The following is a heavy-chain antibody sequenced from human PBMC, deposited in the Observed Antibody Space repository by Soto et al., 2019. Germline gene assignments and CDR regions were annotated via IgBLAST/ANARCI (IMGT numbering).Heavy chain of an antibody. V-gene: IGHV3-33*01. CDR3: AREADFASSGYVLDY. CDR1: GFTFSSYG. CDR2: IWYDGSNK. D-gene: IGHD3-22*01. Sequence: PGGSLRLSCAASGFTFSSYGMHWVRQAPGKGLEWVAVIWYDGSNKYYADSVKGRFTISRDNSKNTLYLQMSSLRAEDTAVYYCAREADFASSGYVLDYWGLGTLVTVSS. J-gene: IGHJ4*02.